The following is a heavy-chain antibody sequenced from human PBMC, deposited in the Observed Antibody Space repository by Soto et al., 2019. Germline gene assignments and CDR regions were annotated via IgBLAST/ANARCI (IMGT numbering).Heavy chain of an antibody. V-gene: IGHV3-23*01. CDR3: AKWSGFGDA. CDR1: GFTLISNY. J-gene: IGHJ5*02. D-gene: IGHD3-10*01. Sequence: GRSLRPSCAPSGFTLISNYIACVRQAPGKRLQWVSGISNEGSTTYYIDSVRGRFNISRDTATIALCLQMYSLRVEYSSVYFCAKWSGFGDAWGQGTLVTVSS. CDR2: ISNEGSTT.